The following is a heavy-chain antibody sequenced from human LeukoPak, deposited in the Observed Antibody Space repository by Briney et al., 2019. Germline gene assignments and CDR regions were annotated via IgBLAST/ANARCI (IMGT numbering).Heavy chain of an antibody. CDR3: ARGGGWSRQRGFDY. Sequence: EGSLRLSCAASGFTFSSYSMNWVRQAPGKGLEWVSSISSSSSYIYYADSVKGRFTISRDNAKNSLYLQMNSLRAEDTAVYYCARGGGWSRQRGFDYWGQGTLVTVSS. CDR1: GFTFSSYS. J-gene: IGHJ4*02. D-gene: IGHD2-15*01. V-gene: IGHV3-21*01. CDR2: ISSSSSYI.